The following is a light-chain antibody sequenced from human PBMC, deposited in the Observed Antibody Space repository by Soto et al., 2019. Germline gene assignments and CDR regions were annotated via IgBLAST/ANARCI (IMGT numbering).Light chain of an antibody. CDR2: EVS. J-gene: IGLJ3*02. Sequence: QSALTQPPCASGSPGQSVTISCTGTSSDVGGYNFVSWYQQHPGKVPKPMIYEVSKRPSGVPDRFSGSKSGNTASLTVSGLQAEDEADYYCCSFGGGNKVLFGGGTKVTVL. V-gene: IGLV2-8*01. CDR3: CSFGGGNKVL. CDR1: SSDVGGYNF.